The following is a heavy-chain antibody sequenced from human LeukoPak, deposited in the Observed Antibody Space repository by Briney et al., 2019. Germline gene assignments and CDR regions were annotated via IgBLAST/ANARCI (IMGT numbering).Heavy chain of an antibody. CDR1: GGTFSSYA. Sequence: ASVKVSCKASGGTFSSYAISWVRQAPGQGLEWMGGIIPIFGTANYAQKFQGRVTITTDESTSTAYMELSSLRSEDTAVYYCARHHGSQQLLPGWFDPWGQGTLVTVSS. CDR3: ARHHGSQQLLPGWFDP. CDR2: IIPIFGTA. J-gene: IGHJ5*02. V-gene: IGHV1-69*05. D-gene: IGHD6-13*01.